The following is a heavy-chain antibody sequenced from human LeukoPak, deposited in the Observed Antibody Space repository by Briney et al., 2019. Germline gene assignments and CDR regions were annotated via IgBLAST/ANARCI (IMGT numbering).Heavy chain of an antibody. J-gene: IGHJ5*02. CDR1: GFTFSTFW. CDR2: INSDGSST. V-gene: IGHV3-74*01. D-gene: IGHD6-19*01. CDR3: ARDSDSSGWLGRFDP. Sequence: GALRLSCAASGFTFSTFWMTWVRQAPGKGLVWVSRINSDGSSTSYADSVKGRFTISRDNAKNTLYLQMNSLRAEDTAVYYCARDSDSSGWLGRFDPWGQGTLVTVSS.